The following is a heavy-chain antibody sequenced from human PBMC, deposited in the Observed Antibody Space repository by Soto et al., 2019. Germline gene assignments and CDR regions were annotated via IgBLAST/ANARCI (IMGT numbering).Heavy chain of an antibody. Sequence: SETLSLTCTVSGASIRSTEYYWSWIRQAPGKGLEWIGYVYYTGSTYYNPSLMSRLTISVDTSKNQFSLKLTSVTAAETAVYYCVRTAREGAVAPTWLDRWGQGTPVTVSS. CDR3: VRTAREGAVAPTWLDR. CDR2: VYYTGST. D-gene: IGHD2-21*02. V-gene: IGHV4-30-4*01. J-gene: IGHJ5*02. CDR1: GASIRSTEYY.